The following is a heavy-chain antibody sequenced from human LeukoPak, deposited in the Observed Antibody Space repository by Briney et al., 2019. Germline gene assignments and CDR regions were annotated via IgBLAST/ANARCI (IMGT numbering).Heavy chain of an antibody. Sequence: SGGSLRLSCAASGFTFSSYSMNWVRQAPGKGLEWVSSISSSSSYIYYADSVKGRFTISRDNANSTLFLQMDSLTVEDTAVYYCARETISDSWPSYFDPWGQGTRVIVSS. J-gene: IGHJ5*02. CDR2: ISSSSSYI. CDR3: ARETISDSWPSYFDP. CDR1: GFTFSSYS. V-gene: IGHV3-21*06. D-gene: IGHD1-26*01.